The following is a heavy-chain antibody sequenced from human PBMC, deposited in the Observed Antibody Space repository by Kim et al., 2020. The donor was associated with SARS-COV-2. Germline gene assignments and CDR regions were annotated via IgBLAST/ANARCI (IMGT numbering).Heavy chain of an antibody. J-gene: IGHJ4*02. CDR3: ARRRRFGDRTYYY. CDR1: GGSISSSSYY. D-gene: IGHD3-10*01. CDR2: IYYSGST. Sequence: SETLSLTCTVSGGSISSSSYYWGWIRQPPGKGLEWIGSIYYSGSTYYNPSLKSRVTISVDTSKNQFSLKLSSVTAADTAVYYCARRRRFGDRTYYYWGQGTLVTVSS. V-gene: IGHV4-39*07.